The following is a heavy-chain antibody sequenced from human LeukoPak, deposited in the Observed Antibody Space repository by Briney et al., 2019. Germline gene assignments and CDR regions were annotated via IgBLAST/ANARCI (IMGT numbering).Heavy chain of an antibody. Sequence: WESLSLTCAASGYSISRRCYWCCSRQPPGKGLWRLGIIFDGGSTYYTPSLKGRVTMSINTYKNKITLKLSSVTAADTGVNDYERASGSYGSESYYYYGMDVWGQGTTVTVSS. CDR1: GYSISRRCY. CDR3: ERASGSYGSESYYYYGMDV. V-gene: IGHV4-38-2*01. D-gene: IGHD3-10*01. J-gene: IGHJ6*02. CDR2: IFDGGST.